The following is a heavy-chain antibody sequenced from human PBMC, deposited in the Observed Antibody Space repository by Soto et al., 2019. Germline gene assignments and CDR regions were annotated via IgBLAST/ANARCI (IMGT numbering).Heavy chain of an antibody. CDR2: IWYDGSNK. CDR3: ARDPKWGIVGDHYYYGRDV. V-gene: IGHV3-33*01. J-gene: IGHJ6*02. CDR1: GFTFSSYG. Sequence: QVQLVESGGGVVQPGRSLRLSCAASGFTFSSYGMHWVRQAPGKGLEWVAVIWYDGSNKYYADSVKGRFTISRDNSKNKLYLRMNSLRGEDTAVYFRARDPKWGIVGDHYYYGRDVWGQGTTVTVSS. D-gene: IGHD1-26*01.